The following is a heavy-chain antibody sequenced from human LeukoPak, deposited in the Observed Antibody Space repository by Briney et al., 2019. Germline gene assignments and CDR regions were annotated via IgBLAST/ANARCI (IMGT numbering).Heavy chain of an antibody. V-gene: IGHV1-24*01. D-gene: IGHD2-21*02. CDR1: GYTLTELS. J-gene: IGHJ4*02. CDR2: FNPEDGET. CDR3: ATAAYCGGDCYGFDY. Sequence: ASVKVSCKVSGYTLTELSMHWVRQAPGKGLEWMGGFNPEDGETIYAQKFQGRVTMTEDTSTDTAYTELSSLRSEDTAVYYCATAAYCGGDCYGFDYWGQGTLVTVSS.